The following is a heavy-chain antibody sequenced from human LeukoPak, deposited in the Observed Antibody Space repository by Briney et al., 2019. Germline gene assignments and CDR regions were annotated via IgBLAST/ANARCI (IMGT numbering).Heavy chain of an antibody. CDR2: IYSGGST. CDR3: ARDSGYSYGLSLDY. J-gene: IGHJ4*02. V-gene: IGHV3-53*01. D-gene: IGHD5-18*01. CDR1: GFTVSSNY. Sequence: PGGPLRLSCAASGFTVSSNYMSWVRQAPGKGLEWVSVIYSGGSTYYADSVKGRFTISRDNSKNTLYLQMNSLRAEDTAVYYCARDSGYSYGLSLDYWGQGTLVTVSS.